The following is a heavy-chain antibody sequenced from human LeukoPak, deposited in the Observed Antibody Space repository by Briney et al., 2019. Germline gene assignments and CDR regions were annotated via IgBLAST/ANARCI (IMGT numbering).Heavy chain of an antibody. CDR2: IYYSVST. CDR1: GGSISSYY. Sequence: SETLSLTCTVSGGSISSYYWSWIRQPPGKGLEWLGYIYYSVSTNYNPSLKSRVTISVDTSKNQFSLKLSSVTAADTAVYYCARASSSPYYYYMDVWGKGTTVTVSS. V-gene: IGHV4-59*01. CDR3: ARASSSPYYYYMDV. D-gene: IGHD6-13*01. J-gene: IGHJ6*03.